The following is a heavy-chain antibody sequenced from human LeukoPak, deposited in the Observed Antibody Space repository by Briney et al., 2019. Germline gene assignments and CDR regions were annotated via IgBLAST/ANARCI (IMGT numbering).Heavy chain of an antibody. V-gene: IGHV4-34*01. Sequence: SETLSLTCAVYGGSFSAYYWTWIRQPPGKGLEWIGEINHSGSSNYNSSLRSRVTISVDTSYKQFSLRLSSVTAADTAVYYCAPRGDIEHSYVYGKWFDPWGQGTRVTDSS. CDR3: APRGDIEHSYVYGKWFDP. J-gene: IGHJ5*02. CDR2: INHSGSS. CDR1: GGSFSAYY. D-gene: IGHD5-18*01.